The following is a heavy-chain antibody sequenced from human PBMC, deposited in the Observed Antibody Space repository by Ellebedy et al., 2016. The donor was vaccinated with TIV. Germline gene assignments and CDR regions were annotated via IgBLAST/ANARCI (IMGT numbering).Heavy chain of an antibody. D-gene: IGHD1-14*01. CDR3: ATEPRKNFEY. CDR2: ITRDAGYT. V-gene: IGHV3-43*01. Sequence: GESLKISCEASGFSFPDYTMHWVRQAPGKDLEWVSLITRDAGYTYYADSVKGRFTISRDNSRYSLYLHMSSLRTEDTAFYYCATEPRKNFEYWGQGTVVTVSS. J-gene: IGHJ4*02. CDR1: GFSFPDYT.